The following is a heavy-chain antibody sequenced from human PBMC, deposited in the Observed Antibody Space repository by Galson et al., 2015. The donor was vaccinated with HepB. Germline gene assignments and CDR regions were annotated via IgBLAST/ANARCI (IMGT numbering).Heavy chain of an antibody. CDR1: GFTFSNCW. V-gene: IGHV3-7*01. J-gene: IGHJ4*02. CDR3: ARAWGQLDWPFDY. CDR2: IKQDGSEK. Sequence: SLRLSCAAAGFTFSNCWMSRVRQAPGKGLEWVANIKQDGSEKYYVDSVKGQFTISRDNAKNSLYLQMNSLRAEDTAVYYCARAWGQLDWPFDYWGQGTLVTVSS. D-gene: IGHD3-9*01.